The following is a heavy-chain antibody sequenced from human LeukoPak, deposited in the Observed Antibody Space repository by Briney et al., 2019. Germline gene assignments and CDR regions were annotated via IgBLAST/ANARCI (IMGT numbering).Heavy chain of an antibody. CDR2: IKQDGSEK. J-gene: IGHJ6*03. V-gene: IGHV3-7*01. CDR1: GFTFSSYW. Sequence: GGSLRLSCAASGFTFSSYWMSWVRQAPGKGLEWVVNIKQDGSEKYYVDSVKGRFTISRDNAKNSLYLQMNSLRAEDTAVYYCARGTEVPAAHYYYYYYMDVWGKGTTVTVSS. D-gene: IGHD2-2*01. CDR3: ARGTEVPAAHYYYYYYMDV.